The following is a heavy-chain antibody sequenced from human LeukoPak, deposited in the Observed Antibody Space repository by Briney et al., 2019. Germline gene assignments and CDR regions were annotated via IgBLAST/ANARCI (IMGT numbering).Heavy chain of an antibody. CDR1: GGSISSGGYS. D-gene: IGHD3-22*01. CDR3: AREGNYYDSSGYYDY. J-gene: IGHJ4*02. V-gene: IGHV4-30-2*01. CDR2: IYHSGST. Sequence: SQTLSLTCAVSGGSISSGGYSWSWIRQPPGKGLEWIGYIYHSGSTYYNPSLKSRVTISVDRSKNQFSLKLSSVTAADTAVYYCAREGNYYDSSGYYDYWGQGTLDTVSS.